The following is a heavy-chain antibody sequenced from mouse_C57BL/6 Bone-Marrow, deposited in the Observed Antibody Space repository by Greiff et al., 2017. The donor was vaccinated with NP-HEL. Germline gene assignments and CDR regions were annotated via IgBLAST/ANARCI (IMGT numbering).Heavy chain of an antibody. Sequence: VQLQESEGGLVQPGSSMKLSCTASGFTFSDYYMAWVRQVPEKGLEWVANINYDGSSTYYLDSLKSRFIISRDNAKNILYLQMSSLKSEDTATYYCARGVYGYGGVYFDYWGQGTTLTVSS. CDR2: INYDGSST. D-gene: IGHD2-2*01. CDR3: ARGVYGYGGVYFDY. J-gene: IGHJ2*01. CDR1: GFTFSDYY. V-gene: IGHV5-16*01.